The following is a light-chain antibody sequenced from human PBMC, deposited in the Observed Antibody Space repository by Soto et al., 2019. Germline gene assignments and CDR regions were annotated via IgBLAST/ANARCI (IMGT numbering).Light chain of an antibody. CDR3: QQYGSSPLWT. CDR1: QSVDSN. J-gene: IGKJ1*01. V-gene: IGKV3-20*01. Sequence: EIVMTQSPATLSVSPGDGATLSCRASQSVDSNLAWYQQKPGQAPRLLIYGASSRATGIPDRFSGSGSGTDFTLTISRLEPEDFAVYYCQQYGSSPLWTFGQGTKVDIK. CDR2: GAS.